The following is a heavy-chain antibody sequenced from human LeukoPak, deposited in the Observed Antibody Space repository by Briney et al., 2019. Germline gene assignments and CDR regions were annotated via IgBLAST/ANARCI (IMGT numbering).Heavy chain of an antibody. D-gene: IGHD3-10*01. CDR1: GGSFSGYY. CDR2: INHSGST. J-gene: IGHJ5*02. CDR3: ARGYGIWFGELTRWFDP. Sequence: SETLSLTCAVYGGSFSGYYWSWIRQPPGKGPEWIGEINHSGSTNYNPSLKSRVTISVDTSKNQFSLKLSSVTAADTAVYYCARGYGIWFGELTRWFDPWGQGTLVTVSS. V-gene: IGHV4-34*01.